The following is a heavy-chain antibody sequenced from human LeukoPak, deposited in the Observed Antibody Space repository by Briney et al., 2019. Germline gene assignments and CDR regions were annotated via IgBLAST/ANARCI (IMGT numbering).Heavy chain of an antibody. J-gene: IGHJ5*01. D-gene: IGHD5-24*01. Sequence: GGSLRLSCVGSGFTFRKHWMTWVRQAPGKGLEWVANIKEEGSEENYVDSVKGRFTIYRDNAKKSVYLRMNSLRAEDTAVYYCARELSGDVIDSWGQGTLVTVSS. CDR2: IKEEGSEE. CDR1: GFTFRKHW. CDR3: ARELSGDVIDS. V-gene: IGHV3-7*01.